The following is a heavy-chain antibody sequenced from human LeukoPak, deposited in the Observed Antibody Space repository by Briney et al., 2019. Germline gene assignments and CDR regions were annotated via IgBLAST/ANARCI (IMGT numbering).Heavy chain of an antibody. CDR3: AKDESGSYPLDYFDY. J-gene: IGHJ4*02. D-gene: IGHD1-26*01. Sequence: GGSLRLSCAASGFTFSSCWMNWVRQAPGKGLEWVSAISGSGGSTYYADSVKGRFTISRDNSKNTLYLQMNSLRAEDTAVYYCAKDESGSYPLDYFDYWGQGTLVTVSS. CDR1: GFTFSSCW. V-gene: IGHV3-23*01. CDR2: ISGSGGST.